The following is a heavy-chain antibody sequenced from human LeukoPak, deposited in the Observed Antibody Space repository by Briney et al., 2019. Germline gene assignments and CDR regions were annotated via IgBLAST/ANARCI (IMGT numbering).Heavy chain of an antibody. D-gene: IGHD3-9*01. CDR2: ISYSGST. J-gene: IGHJ3*02. Sequence: SETLSLTCTVSGGSINSYYWSWIRQPPGKGLEWIGYISYSGSTNYNPSLKSRVTISIDTSKNQFSLKLRSVTAADTAIYYCARQGYDILTGYIDAFDIWGQGTMVTVSP. CDR3: ARQGYDILTGYIDAFDI. V-gene: IGHV4-59*08. CDR1: GGSINSYY.